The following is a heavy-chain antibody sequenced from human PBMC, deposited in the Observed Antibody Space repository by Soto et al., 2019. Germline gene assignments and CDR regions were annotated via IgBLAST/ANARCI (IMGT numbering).Heavy chain of an antibody. Sequence: PSETLSLTCAVSGGSISSGTYSWSWIRQPPGKGLEWIGYIYHSGSTYNNPSLKSRVSISVDRSKSQFSLKLSSVTAADTAVYYCARDSQYCSGGTCYSWFDPWGQGTLVTVSS. J-gene: IGHJ5*02. CDR2: IYHSGST. V-gene: IGHV4-30-2*01. CDR3: ARDSQYCSGGTCYSWFDP. CDR1: GGSISSGTYS. D-gene: IGHD2-15*01.